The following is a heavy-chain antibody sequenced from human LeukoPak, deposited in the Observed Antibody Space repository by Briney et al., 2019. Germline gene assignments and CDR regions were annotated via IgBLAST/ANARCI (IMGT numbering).Heavy chain of an antibody. CDR2: INHSGST. Sequence: SETLSLTCTLSGGSVSNSAYYWSWIRQPPGKGLEWIGEINHSGSTSYNPSLKSRVTISVDTSKNQFSLKLSSVTAADTAVYYCARVCRSPVKYDSSGYNDYWGQGTLVTVSS. CDR3: ARVCRSPVKYDSSGYNDY. D-gene: IGHD3-22*01. CDR1: GGSVSNSAYY. J-gene: IGHJ4*02. V-gene: IGHV4-34*01.